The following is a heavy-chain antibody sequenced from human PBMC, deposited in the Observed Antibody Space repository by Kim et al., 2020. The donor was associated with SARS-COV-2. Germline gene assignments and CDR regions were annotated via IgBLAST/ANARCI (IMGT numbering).Heavy chain of an antibody. Sequence: TANYAQKFQGRVTITADESTSTAYMELSSLRSEDTAVYYCASSGSGSFDYWGQGTLVTVSS. D-gene: IGHD3-10*01. CDR2: TA. J-gene: IGHJ4*02. V-gene: IGHV1-69*01. CDR3: ASSGSGSFDY.